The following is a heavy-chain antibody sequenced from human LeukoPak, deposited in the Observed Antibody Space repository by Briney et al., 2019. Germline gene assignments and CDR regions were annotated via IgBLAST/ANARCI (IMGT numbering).Heavy chain of an antibody. Sequence: NSSETLSLTCAVYGGSFSGYYWSWIRQPPGKGLEWIGEINHSGSTNYNPSLKSRVTISVDTSKNQFSLKLSSVTAADTAVYYCARGLRRGSYYVDWFDPWGQGTLVTVSS. CDR3: ARGLRRGSYYVDWFDP. CDR2: INHSGST. J-gene: IGHJ5*02. D-gene: IGHD1-26*01. CDR1: GGSFSGYY. V-gene: IGHV4-34*01.